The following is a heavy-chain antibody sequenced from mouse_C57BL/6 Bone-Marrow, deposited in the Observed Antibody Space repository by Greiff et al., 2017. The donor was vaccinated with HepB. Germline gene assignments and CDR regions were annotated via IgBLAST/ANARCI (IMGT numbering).Heavy chain of an antibody. V-gene: IGHV5-4*01. CDR1: GFTFSSYA. D-gene: IGHD1-1*02. Sequence: EVQGVESGGGLVKPGGSLKLSCAASGFTFSSYAMSWVRQTPEKRLEWVATISDGGSYTYYPDNVKGRFTISRDNAKNNLYLQMSHLKSEDTAMYYCARAPYGAMDYWGQGTSVTVSS. J-gene: IGHJ4*01. CDR2: ISDGGSYT. CDR3: ARAPYGAMDY.